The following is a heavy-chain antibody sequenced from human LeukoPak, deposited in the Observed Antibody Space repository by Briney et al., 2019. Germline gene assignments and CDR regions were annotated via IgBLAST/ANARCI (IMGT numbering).Heavy chain of an antibody. D-gene: IGHD3-10*01. CDR3: ARDLLTMVRGVIITAFDY. CDR1: GYTFTGYY. CDR2: INPNSGGT. J-gene: IGHJ4*02. Sequence: GASVKVSCKASGYTFTGYYMHWVRRAPGQGLEWMGWINPNSGGTNYAQKFQGRVTMTRDTSISTAYMELSRLRSDDTAVYYCARDLLTMVRGVIITAFDYWGQGTLVTVSS. V-gene: IGHV1-2*02.